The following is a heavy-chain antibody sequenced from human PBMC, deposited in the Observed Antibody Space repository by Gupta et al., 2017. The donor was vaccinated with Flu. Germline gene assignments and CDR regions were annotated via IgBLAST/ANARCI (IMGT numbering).Heavy chain of an antibody. V-gene: IGHV3-23*01. CDR2: SSGGGGKT. D-gene: IGHD1-26*01. J-gene: IGHJ4*02. CDR3: AKDMIGSVCDYFDA. Sequence: EVQLLESGGDLVQPGASRRLSCAAAGLTVRSAAMSWVRKAPGKGLEWVSASSGGGGKTYYGDAVKGRFTISRDNSKNKLYLRMDSLGAEDTAVYYCAKDMIGSVCDYFDAGGQGTLVTVSS. CDR1: GLTVRSAA.